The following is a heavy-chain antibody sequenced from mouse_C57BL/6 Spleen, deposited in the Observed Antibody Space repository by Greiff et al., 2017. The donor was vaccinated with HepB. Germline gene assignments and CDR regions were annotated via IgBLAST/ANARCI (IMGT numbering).Heavy chain of an antibody. V-gene: IGHV3-6*01. CDR2: ISYDGSN. CDR3: ARDSKNYYAMDY. J-gene: IGHJ4*01. Sequence: VQLQQSGPGLVKPSQSLSLTCSVTGYSITSGYYWNWIRQFPGNKLEWMGYISYDGSNNYNPSLKNRISITRDTSKNQFFLKLNSVTTEDTATYYCARDSKNYYAMDYWGQGTSVTVSS. D-gene: IGHD2-5*01. CDR1: GYSITSGYY.